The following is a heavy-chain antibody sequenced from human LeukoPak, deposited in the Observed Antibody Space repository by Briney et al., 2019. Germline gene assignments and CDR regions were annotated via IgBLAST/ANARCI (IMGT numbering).Heavy chain of an antibody. CDR2: IYTGGNT. D-gene: IGHD5-24*01. J-gene: IGHJ4*02. Sequence: PGGSLRLSCAASGFTVNNNYMTWVRRAPGKGLEWVSVIYTGGNTNYADSVKGRVTISRDISKNMVYLQMDSLKVEDTAVYFCARDLYTDSSNFWGQGTLVTVS. CDR1: GFTVNNNY. V-gene: IGHV3-66*01. CDR3: ARDLYTDSSNF.